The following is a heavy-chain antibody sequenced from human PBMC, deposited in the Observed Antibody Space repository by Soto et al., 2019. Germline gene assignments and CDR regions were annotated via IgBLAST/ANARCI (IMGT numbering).Heavy chain of an antibody. CDR3: ARVRGSYPDDAFDI. CDR1: GGTFSSYA. CDR2: IIPIFGTA. Sequence: SVKVSCKASGGTFSSYAISWVRQAPGQGLEWMGGIIPIFGTANYAQKFQGRVTITADESTSTAYMELSSLRSEDTAVYYCARVRGSYPDDAFDIWGQGTMVTV. J-gene: IGHJ3*02. D-gene: IGHD1-26*01. V-gene: IGHV1-69*13.